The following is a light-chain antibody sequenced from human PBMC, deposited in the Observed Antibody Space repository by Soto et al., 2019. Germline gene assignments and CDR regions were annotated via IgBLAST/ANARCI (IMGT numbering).Light chain of an antibody. CDR3: QSWDDYSWT. CDR2: KAS. CDR1: QSMTDR. V-gene: IGKV1-5*03. J-gene: IGKJ1*01. Sequence: DIQMTQSPSTLSASVGDRVTITCRASQSMTDRLAWYQQKPGKAPKFLIYKASNLEGGVPSRFSGSGSGTEFTLTISSVQPYDFATYYCQSWDDYSWTFGQGTKVEIK.